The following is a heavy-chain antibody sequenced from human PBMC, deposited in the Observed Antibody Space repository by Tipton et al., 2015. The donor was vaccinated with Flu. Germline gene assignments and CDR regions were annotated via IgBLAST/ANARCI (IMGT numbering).Heavy chain of an antibody. CDR2: INHSGST. J-gene: IGHJ4*02. V-gene: IGHV4-34*01. CDR1: GGSLSAYY. D-gene: IGHD3-10*01. Sequence: TLSLTCAVSGGSLSAYYWSWIRQPPGKGLEWIGEINHSGSTNCNPSLKSRVTISVDTSKKQFSLKLSSVTAADTAVYYCASKFGSGYYWEPIDYWGQGTLVTVSS. CDR3: ASKFGSGYYWEPIDY.